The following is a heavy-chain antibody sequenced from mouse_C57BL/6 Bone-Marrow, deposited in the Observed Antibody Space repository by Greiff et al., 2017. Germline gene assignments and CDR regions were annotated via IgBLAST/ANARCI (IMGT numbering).Heavy chain of an antibody. CDR2: INPSTGGT. D-gene: IGHD2-4*01. CDR3: ATGYDYPFDY. V-gene: IGHV1-42*01. Sequence: EVKLQESGPELVKPGASVKISCKASGYSFTGYYMNWVKQSPEKSLEWIGEINPSTGGTTYNQKFKAKATLTVDKSSSTAYMQLKSLTSEDSAVYYCATGYDYPFDYWGQGTTLTVSS. CDR1: GYSFTGYY. J-gene: IGHJ2*01.